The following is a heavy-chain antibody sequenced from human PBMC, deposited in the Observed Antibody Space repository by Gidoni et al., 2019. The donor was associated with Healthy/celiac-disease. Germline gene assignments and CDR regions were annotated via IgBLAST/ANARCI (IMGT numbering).Heavy chain of an antibody. CDR2: IYWNDDK. CDR3: AHETLHLLTAYCGGDCYSGVIDY. CDR1: GFSLSTSGVG. D-gene: IGHD2-21*02. V-gene: IGHV2-5*01. J-gene: IGHJ4*02. Sequence: QITLKESGPTLVKPTQTLTLTCTFSGFSLSTSGVGVGWIRQPPGKALEWLALIYWNDDKRYSPSLKSRLTITKDTSKNQVVLTMTNMDPVDTATYYCAHETLHLLTAYCGGDCYSGVIDYWGQGTLVTVSS.